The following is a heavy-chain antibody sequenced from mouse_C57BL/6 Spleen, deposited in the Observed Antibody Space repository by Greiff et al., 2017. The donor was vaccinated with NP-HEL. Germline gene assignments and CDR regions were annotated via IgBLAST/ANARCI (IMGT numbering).Heavy chain of an antibody. D-gene: IGHD1-2*01. V-gene: IGHV2-6*03. CDR1: GFSLTSYG. J-gene: IGHJ2*01. Sequence: VKLVESGPGLVAPSQCLSITCTVSGFSLTSYGVHWVRQTPGKGLEWLVVIWRDGSTTYNSALKSRLSISKENSKNKVFIKLNSLQSDDTAMYYCARGDHYDGYFEGWGQGTTLTVSS. CDR2: IWRDGST. CDR3: ARGDHYDGYFEG.